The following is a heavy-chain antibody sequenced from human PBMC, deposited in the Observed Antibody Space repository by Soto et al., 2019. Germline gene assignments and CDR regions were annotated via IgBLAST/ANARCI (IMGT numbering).Heavy chain of an antibody. V-gene: IGHV4-34*01. D-gene: IGHD3-16*02. CDR1: GGSFSGYY. Sequence: PSETLSLTCAVYGGSFSGYYWSWIRQPPGKGLEWIGEINHSGSTNYNPSLKSRVTISVDTSKNQFSLKLSSVTAADTAVYYCARAGLRLGGLSLYGDYFDYWGQGTLVTVS. CDR3: ARAGLRLGGLSLYGDYFDY. CDR2: INHSGST. J-gene: IGHJ4*02.